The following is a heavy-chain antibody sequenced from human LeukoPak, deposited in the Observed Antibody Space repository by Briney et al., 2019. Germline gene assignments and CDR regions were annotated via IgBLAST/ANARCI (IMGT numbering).Heavy chain of an antibody. CDR2: IYTSGST. Sequence: PSQTLSLTCTVSGGSISSGSYYWSWIRQPAGKGLEWIGRIYTSGSTNYNPSLKSRVTISVDTSKNHFSLKLSSVTAADTAVYYCARDRTYYDFWSGYPDAFDIWGQGTMVTVSS. CDR3: ARDRTYYDFWSGYPDAFDI. D-gene: IGHD3-3*01. V-gene: IGHV4-61*02. J-gene: IGHJ3*02. CDR1: GGSISSGSYY.